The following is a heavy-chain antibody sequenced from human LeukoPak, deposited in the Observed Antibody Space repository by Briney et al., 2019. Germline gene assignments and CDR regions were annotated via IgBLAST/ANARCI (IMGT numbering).Heavy chain of an antibody. CDR2: ISGGGDFT. Sequence: GGSLRLSCAASGFTLSSFAMNWVRQAPGKGLECVSAISGGGDFTKYADSVKGRFTISRDNSKSTLYLQMNSLRAEDTAVYYCARDLAWGAFDYWGQGTLVTVSS. J-gene: IGHJ4*02. V-gene: IGHV3-23*01. CDR3: ARDLAWGAFDY. D-gene: IGHD7-27*01. CDR1: GFTLSSFA.